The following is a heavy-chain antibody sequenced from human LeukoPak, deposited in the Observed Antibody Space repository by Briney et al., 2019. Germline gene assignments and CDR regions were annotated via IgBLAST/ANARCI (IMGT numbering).Heavy chain of an antibody. Sequence: PSETLSLTCTVSGGSISSGGYYWSWIRQHPGKGLEWIGYIYYSGSTYYNPSLKSRVTISVDTSKNQFSLKLSSVTAADTAVYYCAREVGLRIDYWGQGTLVTVSS. J-gene: IGHJ4*02. V-gene: IGHV4-31*03. D-gene: IGHD5/OR15-5a*01. CDR3: AREVGLRIDY. CDR1: GGSISSGGYY. CDR2: IYYSGST.